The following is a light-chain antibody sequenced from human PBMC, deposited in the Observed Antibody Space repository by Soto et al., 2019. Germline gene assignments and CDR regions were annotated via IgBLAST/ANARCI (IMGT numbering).Light chain of an antibody. V-gene: IGKV3-11*01. Sequence: SPATLSLSPGERATLSCRASQSVSRYLAWYQQKPGQAPRLLIYDASNRATGIPVRFSGSGSGTDFTLTISSLEPEDFAVYYCQQRMHWPPITFGQGTRLEIK. CDR2: DAS. CDR3: QQRMHWPPIT. J-gene: IGKJ5*01. CDR1: QSVSRY.